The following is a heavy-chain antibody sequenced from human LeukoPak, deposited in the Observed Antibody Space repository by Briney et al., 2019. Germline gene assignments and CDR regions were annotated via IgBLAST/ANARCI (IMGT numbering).Heavy chain of an antibody. V-gene: IGHV4-39*07. J-gene: IGHJ3*02. Sequence: SETLPLTCTVSGGSISSSSYYWGWIRQPPGKGLEWIGEIYHSGSTNYNPSLKSRVTISVDTSKNQFSLKLSSVTAADTAVYYCARGGGLWFGELGGAFDIWGQGTMVTVSS. CDR2: IYHSGST. D-gene: IGHD3-10*01. CDR1: GGSISSSSYY. CDR3: ARGGGLWFGELGGAFDI.